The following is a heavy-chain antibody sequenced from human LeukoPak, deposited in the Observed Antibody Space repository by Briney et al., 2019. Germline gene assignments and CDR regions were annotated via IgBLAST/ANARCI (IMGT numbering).Heavy chain of an antibody. J-gene: IGHJ6*03. V-gene: IGHV3-48*04. CDR1: GFTFSSSA. Sequence: QPGGSLRLFCAASGFTFSSSAMSCVRQSPGKSLECVSYIISSCSTIFYADSVKGRFTISRDNAKNSLYLQMKSLRAEDTAVYYCARYHPGYCGGDCHTYYYYYMDVWGKGTTVTVSS. D-gene: IGHD2-21*02. CDR3: ARYHPGYCGGDCHTYYYYYMDV. CDR2: IISSCSTI.